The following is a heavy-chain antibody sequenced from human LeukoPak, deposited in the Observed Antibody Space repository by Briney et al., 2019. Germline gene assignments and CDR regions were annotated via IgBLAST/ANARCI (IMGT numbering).Heavy chain of an antibody. CDR3: ARKMASVGYFDY. D-gene: IGHD5-24*01. CDR2: INHSGST. Sequence: SETLSLTCAVYGGSFSGYYWSWIRQPPGKGLEWIGEINHSGSTNYNPSLKSRVTMSVDTSKNQFSLKLSSVTAVDTAVYYCARKMASVGYFDYWGQGTLVTVSS. V-gene: IGHV4-34*01. CDR1: GGSFSGYY. J-gene: IGHJ4*02.